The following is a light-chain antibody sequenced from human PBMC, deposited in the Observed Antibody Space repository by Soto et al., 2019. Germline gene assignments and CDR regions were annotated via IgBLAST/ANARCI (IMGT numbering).Light chain of an antibody. CDR2: EGS. J-gene: IGLJ1*01. CDR1: SXDDGSYNL. CDR3: CSYAGSSTYV. Sequence: QSVLTQPASVSGSPGQSITISCTGTSXDDGSYNLVSWYQQHPGKAPKLMIYEGSKRPSGVSNRFSGSKSGNTASLTISGLQAEDEADYYCCSYAGSSTYVFGTGTKVTVL. V-gene: IGLV2-23*01.